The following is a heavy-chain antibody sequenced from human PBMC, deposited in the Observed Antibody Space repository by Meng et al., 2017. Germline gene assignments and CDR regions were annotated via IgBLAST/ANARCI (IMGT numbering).Heavy chain of an antibody. CDR3: ARDLSTAATYYFDY. CDR2: IYYSGST. Sequence: SETLSLTCAAYGGSFSGYYWTWIRQPPGKELEWIGSIYYSGSTYYNPSLKNRVTIPVDTSKNQFSLKLSSVTAADTAVYYCARDLSTAATYYFDYWGQGTLVTVSS. D-gene: IGHD2-15*01. V-gene: IGHV4-34*01. CDR1: GGSFSGYY. J-gene: IGHJ4*02.